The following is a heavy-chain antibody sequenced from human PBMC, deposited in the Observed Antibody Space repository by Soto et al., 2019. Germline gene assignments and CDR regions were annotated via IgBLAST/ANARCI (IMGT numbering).Heavy chain of an antibody. Sequence: ASVKVSCKASGYTFTGYYMHWVRQAPGQGLEWMGWINPNSGGTNYAQKFQGWVTMTRDTSISTAYMELSRLGSDDTAVYYCARDLGGGDYYGSGMDVWGQGTTVTVSS. CDR2: INPNSGGT. D-gene: IGHD3-10*01. J-gene: IGHJ6*02. V-gene: IGHV1-2*04. CDR1: GYTFTGYY. CDR3: ARDLGGGDYYGSGMDV.